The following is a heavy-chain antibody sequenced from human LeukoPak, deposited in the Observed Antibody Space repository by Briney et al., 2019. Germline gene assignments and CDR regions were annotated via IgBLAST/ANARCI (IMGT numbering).Heavy chain of an antibody. CDR2: INPNTGGT. V-gene: IGHV1-2*02. J-gene: IGHJ4*02. CDR3: AREGAPQLSSYFDH. Sequence: ASVKVSCKASGYTFTAYYIHWVRQAPGQGLEWMGWINPNTGGTNFAQRFQGRVTMTRDTSINTAYMELSSLGSDDTAMYYCAREGAPQLSSYFDHWGQGTLVTVSS. CDR1: GYTFTAYY. D-gene: IGHD1-1*01.